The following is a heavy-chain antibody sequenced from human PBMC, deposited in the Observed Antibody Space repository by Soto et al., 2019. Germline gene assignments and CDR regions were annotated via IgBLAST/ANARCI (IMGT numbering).Heavy chain of an antibody. D-gene: IGHD2-8*01. CDR2: IYPGDSDT. J-gene: IGHJ3*02. CDR1: GYSFTSYW. CDR3: ASPGGLGGYCTNGVCYGLPAFDI. Sequence: GESLKISCEGSGYSFTSYWIGWVRQMPGKGLEWMGIIYPGDSDTRYSPSFQGQVTISADKSISTAYLQWSSLKASDTAMYYCASPGGLGGYCTNGVCYGLPAFDIWGQGTMVTVSS. V-gene: IGHV5-51*01.